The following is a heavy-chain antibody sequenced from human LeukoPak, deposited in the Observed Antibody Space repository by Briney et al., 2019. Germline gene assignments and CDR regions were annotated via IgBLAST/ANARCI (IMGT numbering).Heavy chain of an antibody. CDR1: GFTVSSHY. CDR3: AKAKDYYDSSGPDG. V-gene: IGHV3-66*01. CDR2: LYSGGST. D-gene: IGHD3-22*01. Sequence: PGGSLRLSCAASGFTVSSHYMTWVRQAPGKGLEWVSVLYSGGSTYYADSVRGRFTISRDNSKNTLYLQMNSLRADDTAVYYCAKAKDYYDSSGPDGWGQGTLVTVSS. J-gene: IGHJ1*01.